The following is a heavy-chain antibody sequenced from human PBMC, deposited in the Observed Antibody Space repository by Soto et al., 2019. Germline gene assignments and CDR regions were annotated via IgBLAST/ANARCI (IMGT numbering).Heavy chain of an antibody. V-gene: IGHV4-31*03. Sequence: QVQLQESGPGLVKPSQTLSLTCTVSGGSISSGGYYWSWIRQHPGKGLEWIGYIYYSGSTYYNPSHTSRLTTSVDTSNNHFSLKLSSVTAANTAVYYCARDRDGYNVLFDYWGQGTLVTVSS. J-gene: IGHJ4*02. CDR3: ARDRDGYNVLFDY. D-gene: IGHD5-12*01. CDR1: GGSISSGGYY. CDR2: IYYSGST.